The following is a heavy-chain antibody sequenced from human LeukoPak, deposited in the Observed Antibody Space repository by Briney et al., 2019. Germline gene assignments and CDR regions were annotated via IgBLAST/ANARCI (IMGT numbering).Heavy chain of an antibody. V-gene: IGHV1-18*01. J-gene: IGHJ5*02. D-gene: IGHD6-19*01. CDR3: AKVADHRLAP. Sequence: ASVNVPYKASGYTFATYGFCWVRQAPGHGLEWMGWISANNGTTNLTQKFQDRVSMTTDTSTTTAYMELTSLRPDDTDVYYCAKVADHRLAPWG. CDR1: GYTFATYG. CDR2: ISANNGTT.